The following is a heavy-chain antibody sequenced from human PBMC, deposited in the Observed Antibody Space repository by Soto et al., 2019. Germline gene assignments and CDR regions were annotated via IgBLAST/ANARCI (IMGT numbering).Heavy chain of an antibody. CDR2: IYPGDSDT. V-gene: IGHV5-51*01. Sequence: GESLKISCKGSGYRFASYWIGWVRQMPGKGLEWMGIIYPGDSDTRYSPSFQGQVTISADKSISTAYLQWSSLKASDTAMYYCARASGSGSYYSPADSWGQGTLVTVPS. D-gene: IGHD3-10*01. CDR1: GYRFASYW. CDR3: ARASGSGSYYSPADS. J-gene: IGHJ4*02.